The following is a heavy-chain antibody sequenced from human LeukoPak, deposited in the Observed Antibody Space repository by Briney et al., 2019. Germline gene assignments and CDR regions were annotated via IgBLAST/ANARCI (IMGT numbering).Heavy chain of an antibody. CDR1: GFTFSSYA. CDR3: TKEVWGSYPD. V-gene: IGHV3-23*01. J-gene: IGHJ4*02. CDR2: ISRGAIDI. Sequence: PGGSLRLSCAASGFTFSSYAMTWVRQAPGKGLEWVSAISRGAIDIYYADSVKGRFTISRDDSKNALYLQMNNLRAEDTALYYRTKEVWGSYPDWGQGTLVTVSS. D-gene: IGHD3-16*02.